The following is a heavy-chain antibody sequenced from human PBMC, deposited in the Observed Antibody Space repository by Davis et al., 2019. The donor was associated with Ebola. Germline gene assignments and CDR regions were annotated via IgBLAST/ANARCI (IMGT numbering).Heavy chain of an antibody. Sequence: MPSETLSLTCTVSGGSVSSGSYYWSWIRQPPGKGLEWIGYIYYSGSTNYNPSLKSRVTISVDTSKNQFSLKLSSVTAADTAVYYCARGGARRYCSGGSCYSGRDYFDYWGQGTLVTVSS. J-gene: IGHJ4*02. D-gene: IGHD2-15*01. CDR1: GGSVSSGSYY. CDR3: ARGGARRYCSGGSCYSGRDYFDY. V-gene: IGHV4-61*01. CDR2: IYYSGST.